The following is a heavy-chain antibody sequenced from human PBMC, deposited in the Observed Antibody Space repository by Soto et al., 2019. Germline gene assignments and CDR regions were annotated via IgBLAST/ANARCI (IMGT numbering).Heavy chain of an antibody. CDR2: ISGSGGST. D-gene: IGHD5-18*01. V-gene: IGHV3-23*01. CDR1: EFTFSSYV. Sequence: PGGSLRLSCAASEFTFSSYVMNWVRQAPGKGLEWVSAISGSGGSTYYADSVKGQFTISRDNSKNTLYLQMNSLRAEDTAVYYCAKLSGYSYGNYWGQGTLVTVSS. J-gene: IGHJ4*02. CDR3: AKLSGYSYGNY.